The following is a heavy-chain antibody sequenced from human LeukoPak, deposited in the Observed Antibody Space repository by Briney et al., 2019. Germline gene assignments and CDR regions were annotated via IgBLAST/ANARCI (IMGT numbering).Heavy chain of an antibody. CDR1: VFTFSSYW. CDR2: INTDGSST. D-gene: IGHD2-15*01. CDR3: AAWEVIAATPPYFHH. V-gene: IGHV3-74*03. J-gene: IGHJ1*01. Sequence: PGGSLRLSCAASVFTFSSYWLHWVRQAPGKGLVWVSRINTDGSSTKYADSVKGRFTISRDNAKNTLYLQMDSLRVDDTAVYYCAAWEVIAATPPYFHHWGQGTLVTVSS.